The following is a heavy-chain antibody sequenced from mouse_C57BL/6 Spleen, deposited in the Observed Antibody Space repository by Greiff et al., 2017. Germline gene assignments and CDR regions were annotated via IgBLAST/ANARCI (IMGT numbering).Heavy chain of an antibody. CDR1: GFTFSSYA. Sequence: EVNVVESGGGLVKPGGSLKLSCAASGFTFSSYAMSWVRQTPEKRLEWVATISDGGSYTYYPDNVKGRFTISRDNAKNNLYLQMSHLKSEDTAMYYCARGNYRDAMDYWGQGTSVTVSS. J-gene: IGHJ4*01. V-gene: IGHV5-4*03. CDR2: ISDGGSYT. CDR3: ARGNYRDAMDY. D-gene: IGHD2-1*01.